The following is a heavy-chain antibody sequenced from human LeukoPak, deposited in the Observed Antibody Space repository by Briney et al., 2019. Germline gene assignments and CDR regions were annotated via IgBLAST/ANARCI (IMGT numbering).Heavy chain of an antibody. Sequence: AASVKVSCKASGYTFTGYYMHWVRQAPGQGLEWMGWINPNGGGTNYAQKFQGRVTMTRDTSTSTVYMELSSLRSEDTAVYYCAREVVPYCSGGSCYPGYYFDYWGQGTLVTVSS. V-gene: IGHV1-2*02. CDR2: INPNGGGT. J-gene: IGHJ4*02. D-gene: IGHD2-15*01. CDR3: AREVVPYCSGGSCYPGYYFDY. CDR1: GYTFTGYY.